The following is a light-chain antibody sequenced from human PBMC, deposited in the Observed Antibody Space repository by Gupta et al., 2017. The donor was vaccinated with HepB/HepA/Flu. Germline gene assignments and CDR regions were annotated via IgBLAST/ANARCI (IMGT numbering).Light chain of an antibody. CDR3: QQYYSTPWT. Sequence: DIVMTQSPDSLASSLGERATINCKPSQSVLYSSNNKNYLAWYQQKPGQAPKLLIYWASTRESGVPDRFSGSGSGTDFTLTISSLQAEDVAVYYCQQYYSTPWTFGQGTKVEIK. J-gene: IGKJ1*01. CDR1: QSVLYSSNNKNY. V-gene: IGKV4-1*01. CDR2: WAS.